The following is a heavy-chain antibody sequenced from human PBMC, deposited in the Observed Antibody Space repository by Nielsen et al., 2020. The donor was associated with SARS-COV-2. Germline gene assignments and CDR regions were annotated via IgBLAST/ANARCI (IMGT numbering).Heavy chain of an antibody. CDR2: VSHSGSI. D-gene: IGHD2-2*01. CDR3: ARGDLVVVPSPILGLGPFFYYFYLDV. V-gene: IGHV4-4*02. J-gene: IGHJ6*03. CDR1: GGSVSSNDW. Sequence: SETLSLTCAVSGGSVSSNDWWTWVRQSPGKGLEWLGEVSHSGSINYSPSLKSRVTLSMDKSKRQFSLRLTSVSAADTAVYFCARGDLVVVPSPILGLGPFFYYFYLDVWGKGTTVIVSS.